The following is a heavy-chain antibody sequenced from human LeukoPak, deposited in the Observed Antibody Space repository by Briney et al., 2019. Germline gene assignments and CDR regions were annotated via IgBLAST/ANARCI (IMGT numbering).Heavy chain of an antibody. V-gene: IGHV3-30*03. J-gene: IGHJ4*02. Sequence: PGGSLRLSCVASGFTFSSYGMHWVRQAPGKGLEWVAVISYDGSNKYYADSVKGRFTISRDNSKNTLYLQMNSLRAEDTAVYYCARGGGDYFDYWGQGTLVTVSS. CDR2: ISYDGSNK. CDR1: GFTFSSYG. CDR3: ARGGGDYFDY. D-gene: IGHD1-26*01.